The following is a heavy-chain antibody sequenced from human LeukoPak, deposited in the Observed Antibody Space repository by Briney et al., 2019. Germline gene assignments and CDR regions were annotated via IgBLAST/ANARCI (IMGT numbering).Heavy chain of an antibody. CDR2: ISGSGGST. V-gene: IGHV3-23*01. D-gene: IGHD5-18*01. J-gene: IGHJ4*02. CDR1: GFTFSSYA. Sequence: GGSLRLSCAASGFTFSSYAMSWVRQAPGKGLEWVSTISGSGGSTYYADSVKGRFTISRDNSKNTLYLQMNSLRAEDTAVYYCAKSEYSYGKYYFDYWGQGTLATVSS. CDR3: AKSEYSYGKYYFDY.